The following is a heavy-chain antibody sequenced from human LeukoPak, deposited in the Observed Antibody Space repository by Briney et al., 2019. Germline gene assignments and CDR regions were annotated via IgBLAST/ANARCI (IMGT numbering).Heavy chain of an antibody. Sequence: GGSLRLSCAASGFSFSSYWMTWVRQAPGKGLEWVANIKEDGSDKYYVDSVKGRFTISRDNAKNSLYLQMNSLRAEDTAVYYCARDSGWFRFDSWGQGTLVTVSS. V-gene: IGHV3-7*03. CDR3: ARDSGWFRFDS. D-gene: IGHD6-13*01. J-gene: IGHJ4*02. CDR1: GFSFSSYW. CDR2: IKEDGSDK.